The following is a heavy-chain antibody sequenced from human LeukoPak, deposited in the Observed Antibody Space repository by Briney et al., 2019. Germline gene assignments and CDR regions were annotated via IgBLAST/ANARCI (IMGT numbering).Heavy chain of an antibody. CDR3: ARHRSYYGSGSPGGYNWFDP. D-gene: IGHD3-10*01. J-gene: IGHJ5*02. CDR1: GGSISSSSYY. V-gene: IGHV4-39*01. Sequence: PSETLSLTPTVSGGSISSSSYYWGWIRQPPGKGLEWIGRIYYSGSTYYNPSLKSRVTISVDTSKNQFSLKLSSVTAADTAVYYCARHRSYYGSGSPGGYNWFDPWGQGTLVTVSS. CDR2: IYYSGST.